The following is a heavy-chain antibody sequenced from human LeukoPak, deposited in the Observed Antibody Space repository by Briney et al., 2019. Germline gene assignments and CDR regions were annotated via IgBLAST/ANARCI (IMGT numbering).Heavy chain of an antibody. J-gene: IGHJ4*02. CDR3: AGHSRTYYDLDY. CDR2: ISYSGST. V-gene: IGHV4-59*08. Sequence: PSETLSLTCTVSGASISFYYWRWIRQPPGKGLEWIGYISYSGSTNYNPSLKSRVTISVDTSKNQFSLQLSSVTAADTAAYSCAGHSRTYYDLDYWGQGTLVTVSS. CDR1: GASISFYY. D-gene: IGHD1-26*01.